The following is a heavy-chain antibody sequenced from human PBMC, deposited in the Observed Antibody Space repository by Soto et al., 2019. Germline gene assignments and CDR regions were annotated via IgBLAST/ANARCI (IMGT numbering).Heavy chain of an antibody. V-gene: IGHV1-69*02. CDR1: GGTFSSYT. J-gene: IGHJ4*02. CDR2: IIPILGIA. CDR3: ARALAVAGPGLYY. D-gene: IGHD6-19*01. Sequence: GASVKVSCKASGGTFSSYTISWVRQAPGQGLEWKGRIIPILGIANNAQKFQGRVTITADKSTSTANKEQSSLRSEDTAVYYCARALAVAGPGLYYWGQGTLVTVSS.